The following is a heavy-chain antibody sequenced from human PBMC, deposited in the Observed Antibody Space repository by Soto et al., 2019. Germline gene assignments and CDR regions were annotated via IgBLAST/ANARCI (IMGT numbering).Heavy chain of an antibody. CDR3: ASVLELHYYYGMDV. V-gene: IGHV1-69*12. CDR1: GGTFSSYA. Sequence: QVQLAQSGAEVKKPGSSVKVSCKASGGTFSSYAISWVRQAPGQGLEWMGGIIPIFGTANYAQKFQGRGTITADESTSTAYMELSSLRSEDTAVYYCASVLELHYYYGMDVWGQGTKVTVSS. CDR2: IIPIFGTA. J-gene: IGHJ6*02. D-gene: IGHD1-7*01.